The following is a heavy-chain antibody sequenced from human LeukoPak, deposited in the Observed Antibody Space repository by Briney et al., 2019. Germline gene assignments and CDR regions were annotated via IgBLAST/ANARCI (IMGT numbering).Heavy chain of an antibody. CDR1: GGSISSYY. V-gene: IGHV4-59*06. J-gene: IGHJ6*02. CDR2: IYYSGST. D-gene: IGHD4-17*01. CDR3: ARGGRSEGMDV. Sequence: SETLSLTCTVSGGSISSYYWSWIRQPPGKGLEWIGYIYYSGSTYYNPSLKSRVTISVDTSKNQFSLKLSSVTAADTAVYYCARGGRSEGMDVWGQGTTVTVSS.